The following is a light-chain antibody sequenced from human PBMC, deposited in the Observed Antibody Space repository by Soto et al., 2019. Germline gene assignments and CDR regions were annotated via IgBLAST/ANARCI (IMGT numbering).Light chain of an antibody. J-gene: IGLJ2*01. CDR2: GNN. V-gene: IGLV1-40*01. Sequence: QSVLTQPPSVSGAPGQRVTISCTGSSSNIGAGYDVHWYQHLPGRAPKLLIYGNNNRPSGAPARFSGSKSGTSASLAITGLQAEDEADYYCQSYDSSLSGAVFGGGTKLTVL. CDR3: QSYDSSLSGAV. CDR1: SSNIGAGYD.